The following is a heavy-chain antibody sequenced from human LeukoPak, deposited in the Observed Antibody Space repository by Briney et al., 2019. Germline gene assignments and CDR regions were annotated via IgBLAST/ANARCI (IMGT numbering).Heavy chain of an antibody. CDR2: IHYSGST. CDR3: ARYSGTGYGLFYFDY. Sequence: PSETLSLTCTVSRGSISGNYWSWIRQPPGKGLEWIGYIHYSGSTNYNPSLKSRVTISLDTSKNQFSLKLTSVTAADTAVYYCARYSGTGYGLFYFDYWGQGTLVTVSS. J-gene: IGHJ4*02. V-gene: IGHV4-59*08. CDR1: RGSISGNY. D-gene: IGHD3-10*01.